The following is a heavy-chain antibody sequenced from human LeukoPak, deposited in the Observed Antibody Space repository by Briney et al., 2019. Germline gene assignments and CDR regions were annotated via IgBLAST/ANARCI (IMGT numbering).Heavy chain of an antibody. V-gene: IGHV3-7*01. Sequence: PGGSLRLSCAASGFTFSSYWMSWVRQAPGKGLEWVANIKQDGSEKYYVDSVKGRFTISRDNAKNSLYLQMNSLRAEDTAVYYCATLLGGSYRQDPYWGQGTMVTVSS. CDR3: ATLLGGSYRQDPY. CDR2: IKQDGSEK. J-gene: IGHJ3*01. D-gene: IGHD1-26*01. CDR1: GFTFSSYW.